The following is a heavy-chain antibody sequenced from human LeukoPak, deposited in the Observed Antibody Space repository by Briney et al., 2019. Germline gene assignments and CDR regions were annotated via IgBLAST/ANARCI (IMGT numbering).Heavy chain of an antibody. CDR1: GVNFTAYS. Sequence: PGESLRLSCVVAGVNFTAYSINWVRQAPGMGLEWVSSISTGTNYKYYADSVKGRFTISRDNAKNSVYLQMNSLRVGETAVYYYATGGLYSTSETWGQGTLVIVSS. V-gene: IGHV3-21*01. CDR2: ISTGTNYK. J-gene: IGHJ5*02. D-gene: IGHD6-6*01. CDR3: ATGGLYSTSET.